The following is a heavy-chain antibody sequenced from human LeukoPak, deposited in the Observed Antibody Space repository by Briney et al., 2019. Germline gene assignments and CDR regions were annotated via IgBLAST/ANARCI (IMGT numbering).Heavy chain of an antibody. J-gene: IGHJ4*02. CDR1: GFTFNTYT. CDR2: ISGSSGII. CDR3: ARGIFTYYDFWSGQNSDLDY. V-gene: IGHV3-48*01. D-gene: IGHD3-3*01. Sequence: GGSLRLSCAASGFTFNTYTMNWVRQAPGKGLEWVSYISGSSGIIDYADSVRGRFTISRDNAKNSLYLQMNSLRAEDTAVYYCARGIFTYYDFWSGQNSDLDYWGQGTLVTVSS.